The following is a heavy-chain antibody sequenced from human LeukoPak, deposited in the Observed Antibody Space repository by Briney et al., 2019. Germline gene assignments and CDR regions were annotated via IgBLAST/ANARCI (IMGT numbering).Heavy chain of an antibody. Sequence: PGGSLRLSCAASGFTFSSYWMHWVRQAPGKGLVWVSRINSDGSSIIYADSVKGRFTISRDNAKNTLYLQMNSLRAEDTAVYYCARGGYSSSWYSDYWGQGTLVTVSS. CDR3: ARGGYSSSWYSDY. CDR2: INSDGSSI. CDR1: GFTFSSYW. V-gene: IGHV3-74*01. J-gene: IGHJ4*02. D-gene: IGHD6-13*01.